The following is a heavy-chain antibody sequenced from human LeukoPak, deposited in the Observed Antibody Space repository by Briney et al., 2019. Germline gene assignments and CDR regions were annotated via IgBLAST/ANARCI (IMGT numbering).Heavy chain of an antibody. CDR3: ARYDNSGWHPLDY. J-gene: IGHJ4*02. D-gene: IGHD6-19*01. Sequence: GGSLRLSCAASGFTFSSYWMSWVRQAPGKGLEWVANIKQDGSDKYYVDSVKGRFTISRDNAKNSLYLQMNSLRAEDTAVYYCARYDNSGWHPLDYWGQGTLVTVSS. V-gene: IGHV3-7*01. CDR2: IKQDGSDK. CDR1: GFTFSSYW.